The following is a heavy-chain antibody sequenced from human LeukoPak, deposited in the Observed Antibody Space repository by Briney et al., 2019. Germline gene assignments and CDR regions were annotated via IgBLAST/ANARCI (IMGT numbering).Heavy chain of an antibody. CDR2: IKSKAAIYAT. J-gene: IGHJ4*02. Sequence: GGSLRLSCAASGFTFSGSAIHWARQASGKGLEWVGRIKSKAAIYATAYAASVKGRFTISRDDSENTAYLQMNSLKTEDTAVYYCTTYGDYAPGSAYWGQGTLVTVSS. D-gene: IGHD4-17*01. CDR3: TTYGDYAPGSAY. CDR1: GFTFSGSA. V-gene: IGHV3-73*01.